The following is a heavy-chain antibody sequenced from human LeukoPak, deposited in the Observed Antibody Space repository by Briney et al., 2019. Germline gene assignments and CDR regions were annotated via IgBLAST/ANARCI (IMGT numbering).Heavy chain of an antibody. CDR2: ISSSGSTI. Sequence: GGSLRLSCIASAFTFSSFEMTWVRQAPGKGLEWISYISSSGSTIYYADSVKGRFTISRDNAKNSLYLQMNNLRAEDTAVYYCARDYSNTFDYWGQGTLVTVSS. J-gene: IGHJ4*02. CDR3: ARDYSNTFDY. CDR1: AFTFSSFE. D-gene: IGHD4-11*01. V-gene: IGHV3-48*03.